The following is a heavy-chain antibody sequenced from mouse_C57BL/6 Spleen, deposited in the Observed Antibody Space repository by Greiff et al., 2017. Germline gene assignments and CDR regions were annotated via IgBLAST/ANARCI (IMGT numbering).Heavy chain of an antibody. D-gene: IGHD1-1*01. V-gene: IGHV1-55*01. Sequence: QVQLQQPGAELVKPGASVQMSCKASGYTFTSYWITWVKQRPGQGLEWIGDIYPGSGSTNYNEKFKSKATLTVDTSSSTAYMQLSSLTSEDSAVYYCGAYYGSSNYAMDYWGQGTSVTVSS. J-gene: IGHJ4*01. CDR1: GYTFTSYW. CDR3: GAYYGSSNYAMDY. CDR2: IYPGSGST.